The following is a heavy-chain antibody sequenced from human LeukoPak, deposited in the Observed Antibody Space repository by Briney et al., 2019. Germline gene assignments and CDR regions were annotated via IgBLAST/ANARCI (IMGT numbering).Heavy chain of an antibody. CDR2: INPNSGGT. Sequence: ASVKVFCKASGYTFTGYYMHWVRQAPGQGLEWIGWINPNSGGTNYAQKFQGRVTMTRDTSISTAYMELSRLRSDDTAVYYCARDRTRTGYSSGWYHDYWGQGTLVTVSS. D-gene: IGHD6-19*01. CDR1: GYTFTGYY. V-gene: IGHV1-2*02. J-gene: IGHJ4*02. CDR3: ARDRTRTGYSSGWYHDY.